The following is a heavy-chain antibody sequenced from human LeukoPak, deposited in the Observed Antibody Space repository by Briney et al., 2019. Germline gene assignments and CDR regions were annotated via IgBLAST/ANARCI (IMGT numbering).Heavy chain of an antibody. CDR3: ARDRTYDY. Sequence: GGSLRLSCATSGFIFSSDSMIWVRQAPGKGLEWVSSISSTGAYIYYADSLKGRFTISRDNAKNSLYLQMNSLRAEDTAVYYCARDRTYDYWGQGTLVTVSS. CDR2: ISSTGAYI. J-gene: IGHJ4*02. CDR1: GFIFSSDS. V-gene: IGHV3-21*01. D-gene: IGHD2-8*01.